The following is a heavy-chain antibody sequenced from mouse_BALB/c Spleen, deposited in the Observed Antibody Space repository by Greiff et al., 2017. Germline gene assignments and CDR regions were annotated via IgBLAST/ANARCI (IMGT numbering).Heavy chain of an antibody. D-gene: IGHD2-3*01. J-gene: IGHJ2*01. Sequence: VHLVESGPGLVAPSQSLSITCTVSGFSLTSYGVHWVRQPPGKGLEWLGVIWAGGSTNYNSALMSRLSISKDNSKSQVFLKMNRLQTDDTAMYYCARDGGGYYVTFDYWGQGTTLTVSS. CDR1: GFSLTSYG. V-gene: IGHV2-9*02. CDR2: IWAGGST. CDR3: ARDGGGYYVTFDY.